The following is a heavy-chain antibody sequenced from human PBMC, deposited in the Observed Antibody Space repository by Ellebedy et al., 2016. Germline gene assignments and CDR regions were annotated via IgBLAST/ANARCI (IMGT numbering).Heavy chain of an antibody. CDR2: IKQDGSEK. CDR1: GFTFSSYW. J-gene: IGHJ4*02. CDR3: ARRKGSSFDY. Sequence: GESLKIPXAASGFTFSSYWMSWVRQAPGKGLEWVANIKQDGSEKYYVDSVKGRFTISRDNSKNTVSLQMNSLRAEDTAVYYCARRKGSSFDYWGQGTLVTVSS. D-gene: IGHD6-6*01. V-gene: IGHV3-7*01.